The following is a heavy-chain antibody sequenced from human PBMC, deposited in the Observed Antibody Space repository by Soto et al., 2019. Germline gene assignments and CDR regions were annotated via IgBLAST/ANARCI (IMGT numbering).Heavy chain of an antibody. Sequence: ASVKVSCKASGYTFTIYGISWVRQAPGQGLEWMGWISAYNGNTNYAQKLQGRVTMTTDTSKSTASMELRSLRSDDTAVYYCARVAGITIFGVVITWFDLLGQGTLVTVSS. D-gene: IGHD3-3*01. CDR3: ARVAGITIFGVVITWFDL. CDR1: GYTFTIYG. J-gene: IGHJ5*02. CDR2: ISAYNGNT. V-gene: IGHV1-18*04.